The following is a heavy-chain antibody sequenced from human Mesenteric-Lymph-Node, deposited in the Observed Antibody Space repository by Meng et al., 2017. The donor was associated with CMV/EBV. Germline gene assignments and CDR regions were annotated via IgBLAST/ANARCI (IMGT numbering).Heavy chain of an antibody. CDR1: GFTFSTYE. CDR2: ISGRGGTI. Sequence: GGSLRLSCAASGFTFSTYEINWVRQAPGKGLEWVSYISGRGGTIYYADSVKGRFNISRDNANNSVYLQMNSLRAEDTAVYYCARGSSYSSDWHYAFDIWGQGTMVTVSS. CDR3: ARGSSYSSDWHYAFDI. J-gene: IGHJ3*02. V-gene: IGHV3-48*03. D-gene: IGHD6-19*01.